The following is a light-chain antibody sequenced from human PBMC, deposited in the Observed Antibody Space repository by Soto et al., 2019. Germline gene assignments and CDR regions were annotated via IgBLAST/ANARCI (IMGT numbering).Light chain of an antibody. CDR1: QSISSY. CDR3: QQYNNWPPVT. J-gene: IGKJ1*01. Sequence: DIQMTQSPSSLSASVGYRFTITCRASQSISSYLNWYQQKPGKAPKLLIYAASSLQSGVPSRFSGSGSGTEFTLTIRSLQSEDFAVYYCQQYNNWPPVTFGQGTTVDIK. CDR2: AAS. V-gene: IGKV1-39*01.